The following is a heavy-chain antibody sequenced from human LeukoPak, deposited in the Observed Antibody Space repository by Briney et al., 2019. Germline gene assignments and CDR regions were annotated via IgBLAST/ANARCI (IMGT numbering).Heavy chain of an antibody. J-gene: IGHJ5*02. V-gene: IGHV4-59*08. Sequence: SETLSLTCAVYGGSFSGYYWSWIRQPPGKGLEWIGYIYYSGSTNYNPSLKSRVTISVDTSKNQFSLKLSSVTAADTAVYYCARSADYYGSGSYQLKFDPWGQGTLVTVSS. CDR2: IYYSGST. CDR3: ARSADYYGSGSYQLKFDP. CDR1: GGSFSGYY. D-gene: IGHD3-10*01.